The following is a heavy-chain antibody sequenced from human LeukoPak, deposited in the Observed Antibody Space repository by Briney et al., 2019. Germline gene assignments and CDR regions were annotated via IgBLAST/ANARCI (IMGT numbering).Heavy chain of an antibody. Sequence: GGSLRLSCAASGFTFSTYWMHWVRQAPGKGLVWVSRINSDGSSISFADSVKGRFTISRDNSKNTLFLQMNNMRAEDTAVYYCARDPNGDYVGAFEMWGPGTKVTVS. J-gene: IGHJ3*02. CDR2: INSDGSSI. D-gene: IGHD4-17*01. CDR3: ARDPNGDYVGAFEM. V-gene: IGHV3-74*01. CDR1: GFTFSTYW.